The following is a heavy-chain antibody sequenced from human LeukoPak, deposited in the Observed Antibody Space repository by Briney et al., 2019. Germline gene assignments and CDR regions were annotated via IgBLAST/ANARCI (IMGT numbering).Heavy chain of an antibody. J-gene: IGHJ2*01. V-gene: IGHV4-38-2*02. CDR1: GYSISLGYY. Sequence: SETLSLTCTVSGYSISLGYYWGWIRQPPGKGLEWIGSFYHTGRTYYNPSLKSRVTVSGDTSKNQFSLKLSSVTAADTAVYYCARVLLHDPGYSSSWSRSYWYFDLWGRGTLVTVSS. D-gene: IGHD6-13*01. CDR3: ARVLLHDPGYSSSWSRSYWYFDL. CDR2: FYHTGRT.